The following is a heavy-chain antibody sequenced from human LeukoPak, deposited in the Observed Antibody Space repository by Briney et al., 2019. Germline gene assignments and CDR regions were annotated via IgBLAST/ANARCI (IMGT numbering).Heavy chain of an antibody. J-gene: IGHJ4*02. Sequence: GEALKISCKGSGYSFTSYWIGWVRQMPGKGLEWMGIIYPGDSDTRYSPSFQGQVTISADKSISTAYRQWSSLKASHTAMYYCARHFSGTSLDYWGQGTLVTVSS. CDR2: IYPGDSDT. D-gene: IGHD3-10*01. V-gene: IGHV5-51*01. CDR1: GYSFTSYW. CDR3: ARHFSGTSLDY.